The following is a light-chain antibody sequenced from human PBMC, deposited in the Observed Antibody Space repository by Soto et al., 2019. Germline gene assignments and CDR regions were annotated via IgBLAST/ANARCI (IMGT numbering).Light chain of an antibody. Sequence: VMTQSPATLSVSPGESATLSCRASQSISNNLAWYQQKPGQAPRLLMYDASTRATGIPDRFSGSGSGAEFTLTISSLQSEDLAVYYCQQYNNWPRTVGQGTKV. CDR2: DAS. J-gene: IGKJ1*01. CDR3: QQYNNWPRT. V-gene: IGKV3-15*01. CDR1: QSISNN.